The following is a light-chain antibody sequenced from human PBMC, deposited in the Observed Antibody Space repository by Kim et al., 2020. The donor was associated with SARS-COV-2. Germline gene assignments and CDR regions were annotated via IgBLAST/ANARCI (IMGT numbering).Light chain of an antibody. CDR1: QSVPRSY. CDR2: GAS. J-gene: IGKJ2*01. Sequence: EIVLTQSPGTLSLSPGERATLSCRASQSVPRSYLAWYQQKPGQAPRLLIYGASTRATDIPARFSGSGSGTEFTLIISSLQSEDFAVYYCQQYSHWPPYTFGQGTKVDIK. V-gene: IGKV3-15*01. CDR3: QQYSHWPPYT.